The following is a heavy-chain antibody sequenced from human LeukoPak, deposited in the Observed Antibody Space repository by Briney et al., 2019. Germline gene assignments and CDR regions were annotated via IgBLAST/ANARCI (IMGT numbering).Heavy chain of an antibody. CDR2: IKSKTDGGTT. CDR3: TTDPEDGQLPRLGDY. D-gene: IGHD2-2*01. V-gene: IGHV3-15*01. J-gene: IGHJ4*02. CDR1: GFTFSNAW. Sequence: GGSLRLSCAASGFTFSNAWMSWVRQAPGKGLEWVGRIKSKTDGGTTDYAAPVKGRFTISRDDSKSTLYLQMNSLKTEDTAVYYCTTDPEDGQLPRLGDYWGQGTLATVSS.